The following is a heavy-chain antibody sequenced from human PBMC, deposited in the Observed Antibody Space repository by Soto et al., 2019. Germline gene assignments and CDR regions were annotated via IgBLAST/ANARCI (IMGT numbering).Heavy chain of an antibody. V-gene: IGHV1-8*01. J-gene: IGHJ5*02. D-gene: IGHD2-15*01. CDR3: ARLGYCSGGSCRRGNWFDP. Sequence: ASVKVSCKASGDTFTSYEINWVRQATGQGLEWMGWMNPNSGNTGYAQKFQGRVTMTRNTSISKGYMELSSLRSEDTAVYYCARLGYCSGGSCRRGNWFDPWGQGTLVTVSS. CDR1: GDTFTSYE. CDR2: MNPNSGNT.